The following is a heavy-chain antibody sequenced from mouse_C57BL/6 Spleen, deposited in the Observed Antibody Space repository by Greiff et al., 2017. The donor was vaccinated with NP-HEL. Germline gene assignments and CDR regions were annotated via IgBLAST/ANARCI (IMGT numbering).Heavy chain of an antibody. CDR2: INPNYGTT. D-gene: IGHD1-1*01. CDR3: ARSPITTNYFDY. CDR1: GYSFTDYN. Sequence: VQLQQSGPELVKPGASVKISCKASGYSFTDYNMNWVKQSNGKSLEWIGVINPNYGTTSYNQKFTGTATLNVDKSSITAYIHLNILTSEDSAVYYCARSPITTNYFDYWGQGTTLTVSS. V-gene: IGHV1-39*01. J-gene: IGHJ2*01.